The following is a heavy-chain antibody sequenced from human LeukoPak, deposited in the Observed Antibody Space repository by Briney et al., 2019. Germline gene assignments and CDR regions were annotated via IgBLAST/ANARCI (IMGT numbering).Heavy chain of an antibody. CDR3: ATTGGIAVANDAFDI. J-gene: IGHJ3*02. CDR1: GFTFSDYY. V-gene: IGHV3-11*01. D-gene: IGHD6-19*01. Sequence: PGGSLRLSCAASGFTFSDYYMSWIRQAPGKGLEWVSYISSSGSTIYYADSVKGRFTISRDNAKNSLYLQMNSLRAEDTAVYYCATTGGIAVANDAFDIWGQGTMVTVSS. CDR2: ISSSGSTI.